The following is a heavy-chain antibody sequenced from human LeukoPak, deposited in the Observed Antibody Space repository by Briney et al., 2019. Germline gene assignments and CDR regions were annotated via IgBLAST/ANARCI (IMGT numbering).Heavy chain of an antibody. CDR1: GFTFSSYA. J-gene: IGHJ4*02. CDR2: ISYDGSNK. CDR3: ARENDILTGGFDY. Sequence: GGSLRLSCAASGFTFSSYAMPWVRQAPGKGLEWVAVISYDGSNKYYADSVKGRFTISRDNSENTLYLQMNSLRAEDTAVYYCARENDILTGGFDYWGQGTLVTVSS. V-gene: IGHV3-30-3*01. D-gene: IGHD3-9*01.